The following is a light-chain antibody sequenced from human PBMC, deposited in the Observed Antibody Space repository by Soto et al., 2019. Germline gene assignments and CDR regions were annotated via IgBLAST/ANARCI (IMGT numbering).Light chain of an antibody. V-gene: IGKV3-11*01. CDR3: QQRSNWPRT. CDR1: QSINTY. CDR2: DAS. Sequence: EIVLTQSPATLSLSPGERATLSCRASQSINTYLAWYQQKPGQAPRLLIYDASNRATGISARFSGSGSGTDFPLTISSLEPEDFAVYYCQQRSNWPRTFGQGTKVEVK. J-gene: IGKJ1*01.